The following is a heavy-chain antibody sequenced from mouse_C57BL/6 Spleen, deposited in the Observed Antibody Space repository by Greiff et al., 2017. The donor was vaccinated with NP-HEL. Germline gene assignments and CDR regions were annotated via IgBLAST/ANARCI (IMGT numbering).Heavy chain of an antibody. CDR1: GYSITSGYY. CDR3: ARELEYAMDY. Sequence: EVKLLESGPGLVKPSQSLSLTCSVTGYSITSGYYWNWIRQFPGNKLEWMGYISYDGSNNYNPSLKNRISITRDTSKNQFFLKLNSVTTEDTATYYCARELEYAMDYWGQGTSVTVSS. CDR2: ISYDGSN. V-gene: IGHV3-6*01. J-gene: IGHJ4*01. D-gene: IGHD4-1*01.